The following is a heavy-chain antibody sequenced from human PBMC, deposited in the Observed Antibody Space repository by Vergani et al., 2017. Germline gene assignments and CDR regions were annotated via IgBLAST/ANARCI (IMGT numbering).Heavy chain of an antibody. J-gene: IGHJ4*02. CDR1: GLPVSTVY. V-gene: IGHV3-66*01. D-gene: IGHD3-22*01. Sequence: EVQLVESGGGLVQPGGPLTLSCAASGLPVSTVYFSWVRKAPGKGPEWVSMLYRGAFTSYTDSVKGRFTISRDNAKNSLYLQMNNLRAEESAVYYCARDSDYYDSSGYPRNFGYWGQGTLVTVSS. CDR2: LYRGAFT. CDR3: ARDSDYYDSSGYPRNFGY.